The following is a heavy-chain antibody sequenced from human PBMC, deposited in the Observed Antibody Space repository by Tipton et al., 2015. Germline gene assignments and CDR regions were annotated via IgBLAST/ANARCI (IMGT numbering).Heavy chain of an antibody. CDR2: MSANSGVT. D-gene: IGHD4-11*01. V-gene: IGHV1-8*01. Sequence: QVQLVQSGAEVKKPGASVKVSCKASGYTFTSYDINWFRQATGQGLEWMGWMSANSGVTGYAQKFQGRVTMTRDTSVRTAYMELSSLRSEDTAVYHCARGQSTHFFDPWGQGTLVTVSS. CDR3: ARGQSTHFFDP. J-gene: IGHJ5*02. CDR1: GYTFTSYD.